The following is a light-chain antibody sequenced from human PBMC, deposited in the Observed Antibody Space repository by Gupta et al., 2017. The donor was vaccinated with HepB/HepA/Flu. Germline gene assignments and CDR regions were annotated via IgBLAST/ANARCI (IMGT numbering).Light chain of an antibody. J-gene: IGKJ1*01. CDR2: GSS. V-gene: IGKV1-39*01. Sequence: DIQMTQSPFSLSASVGDRVTITCRASQSISCYLKWYQQKPGKAPKLLIYGSSSLQSGVPSMFSGSGSGTDFTLTISILQPDYFATYYCQHSYSTPRTFGQGTKVEIK. CDR1: QSISCY. CDR3: QHSYSTPRT.